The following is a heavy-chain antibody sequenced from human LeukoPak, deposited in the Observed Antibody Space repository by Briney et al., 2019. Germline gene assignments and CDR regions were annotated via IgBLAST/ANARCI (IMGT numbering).Heavy chain of an antibody. Sequence: GGSLRLSCAASGFTFSSYWMSWVRQAPGKGLEWVANIKQDGSEKYYVASVKGRFTSYRDNAKNSLYLQMNSLRAEDTAVYYCASDREYYYGSGSFDYWGQGTLVTVSS. D-gene: IGHD3-10*01. J-gene: IGHJ4*02. V-gene: IGHV3-7*04. CDR3: ASDREYYYGSGSFDY. CDR1: GFTFSSYW. CDR2: IKQDGSEK.